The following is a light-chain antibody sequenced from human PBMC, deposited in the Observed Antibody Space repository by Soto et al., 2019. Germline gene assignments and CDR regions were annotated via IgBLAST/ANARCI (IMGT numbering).Light chain of an antibody. Sequence: IVVTQSPATLSVSPGERATLSCRASQSVSSNLAWYQQKPGQAPSLLILGASFRATGIPARFSGSGSGPEFTLTISSLQSEDFAVYFCQQYNDWPPTFGQGTKV. J-gene: IGKJ1*01. CDR3: QQYNDWPPT. CDR1: QSVSSN. V-gene: IGKV3-15*01. CDR2: GAS.